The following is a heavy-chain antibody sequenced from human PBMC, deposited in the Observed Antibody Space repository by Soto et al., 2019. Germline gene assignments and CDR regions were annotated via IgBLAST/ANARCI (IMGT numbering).Heavy chain of an antibody. J-gene: IGHJ6*02. Sequence: SGPTLVNPTHTLTLTCTFSGFSLSTSGMCVSWIRQPPGKALQWLALIDWDDDKYYSTSLKTRLTISKDTSKNQVVLTMTNMDPVDTATYYCARIQLTSHWGPTGHYYYYYGMDVWGQGTTVTVSS. CDR2: IDWDDDK. CDR3: ARIQLTSHWGPTGHYYYYYGMDV. V-gene: IGHV2-70*01. CDR1: GFSLSTSGMC. D-gene: IGHD7-27*01.